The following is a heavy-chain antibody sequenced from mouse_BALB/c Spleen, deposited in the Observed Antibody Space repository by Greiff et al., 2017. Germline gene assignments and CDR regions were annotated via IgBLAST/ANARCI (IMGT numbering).Heavy chain of an antibody. D-gene: IGHD2-10*01. Sequence: VQLKESGPELVKPGASVKMSCKASGYTFTSYVMHWVKQKPGQGLEWIGYINPYNDGTKYNEKFKGKATLTSDKSSSTAYMELSSLTSEDSAVYYCARRGAYYYYAMDYWGQGTSVTVSS. CDR3: ARRGAYYYYAMDY. J-gene: IGHJ4*01. CDR2: INPYNDGT. V-gene: IGHV1-14*01. CDR1: GYTFTSYV.